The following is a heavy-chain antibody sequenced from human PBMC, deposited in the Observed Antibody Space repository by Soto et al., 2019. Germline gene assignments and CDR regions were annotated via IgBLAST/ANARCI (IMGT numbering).Heavy chain of an antibody. CDR3: ARSLPGTYGAFDL. D-gene: IGHD1-7*01. Sequence: PVGSLRLSCAASEFTFRSYWMHWVRQSPGKGLVWVSSISGDGSSTNYADSVKGRFTISRDNAKNTVYLQIDSLRAEDTAVYYCARSLPGTYGAFDLWGQGTVVTVSS. V-gene: IGHV3-74*01. CDR2: ISGDGSST. J-gene: IGHJ3*01. CDR1: EFTFRSYW.